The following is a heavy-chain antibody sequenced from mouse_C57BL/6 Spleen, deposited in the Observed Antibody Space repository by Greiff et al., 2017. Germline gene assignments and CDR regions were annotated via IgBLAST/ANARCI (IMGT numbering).Heavy chain of an antibody. D-gene: IGHD1-1*01. Sequence: VQLQQSGAELVKPGASVKLSCTASGFNIKDYYMHWVKQRTEQGLEWIGRIDPEDGDTKYAPKFQGKATMTADKSSNTAYLQLSSLTSEDTAVYYCASCYYDSSYAYWGQGTTLTVSS. V-gene: IGHV14-2*01. CDR3: ASCYYDSSYAY. CDR1: GFNIKDYY. CDR2: IDPEDGDT. J-gene: IGHJ2*01.